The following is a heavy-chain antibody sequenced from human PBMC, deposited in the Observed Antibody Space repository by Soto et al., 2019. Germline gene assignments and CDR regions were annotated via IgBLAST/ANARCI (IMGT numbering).Heavy chain of an antibody. CDR3: ARGGQSGSYNWFDP. CDR1: GGTFSSYA. D-gene: IGHD3-10*01. V-gene: IGHV1-69*13. CDR2: IIPIFGTA. Sequence: ASVKVSCKASGGTFSSYAISWVRQAPGQGLEWMGGIIPIFGTANYAQKFQGRVTITADESTSTAYMELSSLRSEDTAVYYCARGGQSGSYNWFDPWGQGTLVTVSS. J-gene: IGHJ5*02.